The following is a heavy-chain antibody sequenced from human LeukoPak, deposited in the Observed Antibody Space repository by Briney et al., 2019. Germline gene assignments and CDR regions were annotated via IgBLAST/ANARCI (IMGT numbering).Heavy chain of an antibody. V-gene: IGHV4-59*01. CDR2: IYYSGST. CDR3: AGCSTTSCYSAFDI. D-gene: IGHD2-2*02. Sequence: PSETLSLTCTVSGGSISSYYWSWIRQPPGKGLEWVGYIYYSGSTNYNPSLKSRVTISVDTSKNQFSLKLSSVTAADTAVYYCAGCSTTSCYSAFDIWGQGTMVTVSS. J-gene: IGHJ3*02. CDR1: GGSISSYY.